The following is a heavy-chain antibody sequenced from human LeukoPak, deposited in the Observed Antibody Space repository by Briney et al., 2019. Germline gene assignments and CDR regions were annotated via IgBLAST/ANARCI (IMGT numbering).Heavy chain of an antibody. CDR1: GDSVSSNSVA. CDR2: TYYRSQWYN. D-gene: IGHD6-13*01. CDR3: ARDKSRVLDY. Sequence: SQTLSLTCAISGDSVSSNSVAWNWIRQSPSRGLEWLGRTYYRSQWYNDYGVSVKSRITINPDTSKNQLSLQVNSVTPEDTAVYYCARDKSRVLDYWGQGTLVTVSS. J-gene: IGHJ4*02. V-gene: IGHV6-1*01.